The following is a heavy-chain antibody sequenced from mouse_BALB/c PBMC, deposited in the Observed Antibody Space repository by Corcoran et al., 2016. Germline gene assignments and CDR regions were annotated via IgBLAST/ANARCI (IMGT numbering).Heavy chain of an antibody. D-gene: IGHD6-1*01. J-gene: IGHJ4*01. CDR1: GYTFTHYG. Sequence: QIQLVQYGPELKKPGETVKNSCKASGYTFTHYGMNWVKQAPGKGLKRMGWINTYTGEPTYADDFKGRFAFSLETTASTAYLQINNLKNEDTATYFCAREPYAMDYWGQGTSVTVSS. CDR3: AREPYAMDY. CDR2: INTYTGEP. V-gene: IGHV9-3-1*01.